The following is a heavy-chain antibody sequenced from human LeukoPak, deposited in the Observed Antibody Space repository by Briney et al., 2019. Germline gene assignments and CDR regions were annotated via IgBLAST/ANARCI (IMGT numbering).Heavy chain of an antibody. J-gene: IGHJ4*02. CDR3: ASQLTGYFDY. Sequence: GGSLRLSCAASGFTFSSYAMHWVRQAPGKGLEWVAVISYDGSNKYYVDSVKGRFTISRDNSKNTLYLQMNSLRAEDTAVYYCASQLTGYFDYWGQGTLVTVSS. CDR2: ISYDGSNK. CDR1: GFTFSSYA. V-gene: IGHV3-30-3*01. D-gene: IGHD2-2*01.